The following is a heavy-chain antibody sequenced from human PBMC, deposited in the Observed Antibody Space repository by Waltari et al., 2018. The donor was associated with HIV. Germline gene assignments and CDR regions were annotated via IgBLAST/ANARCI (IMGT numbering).Heavy chain of an antibody. CDR2: ISSESTNI. J-gene: IGHJ6*02. D-gene: IGHD3-9*01. CDR3: ARDTLNFYFGLDV. CDR1: GFPFGQYA. Sequence: EEQLVEAGGGGVIKPGESLRLSCLGSGFPFGQYAMNWVRQAPGRGLEWIEYISSESTNIQYADSVKGRFTVSRDNAKESLYLQMNSLRDGDTAVYYCARDTLNFYFGLDVWGQGTTVTVSS. V-gene: IGHV3-48*02.